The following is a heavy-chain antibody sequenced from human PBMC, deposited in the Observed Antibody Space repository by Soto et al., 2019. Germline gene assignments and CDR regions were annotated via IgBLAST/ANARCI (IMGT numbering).Heavy chain of an antibody. CDR1: CGSISSSNW. CDR3: ARRGLDFWSGYYDY. D-gene: IGHD3-3*01. J-gene: IGHJ4*02. Sequence: SETLSLTFAVSCGSISSSNWWSWVRQPPGKGLEWIGEIYHSGSTNYNPSLKSRVTISVDKSKNQFSLKLSSVTAADTAVYYCARRGLDFWSGYYDYWGQGTLVTVSS. CDR2: IYHSGST. V-gene: IGHV4-4*02.